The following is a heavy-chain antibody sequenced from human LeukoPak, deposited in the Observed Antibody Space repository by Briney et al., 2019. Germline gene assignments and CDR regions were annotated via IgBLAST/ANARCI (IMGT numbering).Heavy chain of an antibody. D-gene: IGHD4-17*01. V-gene: IGHV3-9*01. J-gene: IGHJ4*02. CDR1: GFTFDDYA. Sequence: GGSLRLSCAASGFTFDDYAMHWVRQAPGKGLGWVSGISWNSGSICYADSVKGRFTISRDNAKNSLYLQMNSLRAEDTALYYCAKGDGSATVTYYDYWGQGTLVTVSS. CDR3: AKGDGSATVTYYDY. CDR2: ISWNSGSI.